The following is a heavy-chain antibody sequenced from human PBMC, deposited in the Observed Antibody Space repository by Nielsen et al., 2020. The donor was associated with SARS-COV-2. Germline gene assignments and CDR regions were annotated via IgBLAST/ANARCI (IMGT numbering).Heavy chain of an antibody. V-gene: IGHV4-31*03. CDR3: AREATVTIFDY. J-gene: IGHJ4*02. D-gene: IGHD4-17*01. CDR1: GGSISSGGYY. Sequence: SETLSLTCTVSGGSISSGGYYWSWIRQHPGKGLEWIGYIYYSGSTYYNPSLKSRFTISVDTSKNQFSLKLSSVTAADTAVYYCAREATVTIFDYWGQGTLVTVSS. CDR2: IYYSGST.